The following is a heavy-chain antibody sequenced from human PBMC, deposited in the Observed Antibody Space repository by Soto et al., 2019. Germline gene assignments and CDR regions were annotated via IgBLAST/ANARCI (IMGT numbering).Heavy chain of an antibody. CDR2: ISYDGSNK. CDR1: GFTFSSYG. CDR3: AKDQGLDIVVVVAAARGFDY. D-gene: IGHD2-15*01. J-gene: IGHJ4*02. V-gene: IGHV3-30*18. Sequence: QVQLVESGGGVVQPGRSLRLSCAASGFTFSSYGMHWVRQAPGKGLEWVAVISYDGSNKYYADSVKGRFTISRDNSKNTLYLQMNSLRAEDTAVYYCAKDQGLDIVVVVAAARGFDYWGQGTLVTVSS.